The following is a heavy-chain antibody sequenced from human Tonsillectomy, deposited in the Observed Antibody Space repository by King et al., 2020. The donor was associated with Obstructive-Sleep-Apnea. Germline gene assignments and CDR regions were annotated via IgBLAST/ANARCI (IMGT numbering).Heavy chain of an antibody. V-gene: IGHV1-18*04. CDR3: ARDGYCSGGSCLYYYYGMDV. D-gene: IGHD2-15*01. CDR2: ISAYNGNT. J-gene: IGHJ6*02. CDR1: GYTFTSYG. Sequence: QLVQSGAEVKKPGASVKVSCKASGYTFTSYGISWVRQAPGQGLEWMGWISAYNGNTNYAQKLQGRVTMTTDTSTSTAYMELRSLRSAATAGYYCARDGYCSGGSCLYYYYGMDVWGQGTTVTVSS.